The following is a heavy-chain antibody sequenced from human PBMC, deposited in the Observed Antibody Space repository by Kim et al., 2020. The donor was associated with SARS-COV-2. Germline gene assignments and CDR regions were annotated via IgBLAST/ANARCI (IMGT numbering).Heavy chain of an antibody. D-gene: IGHD6-13*01. CDR1: GFTFSSYG. CDR3: AKEPYSSSWYFDY. V-gene: IGHV3-33*06. Sequence: GGSLRLSCAASGFTFSSYGMHWVRQAPGKGLEWVAVIWYDGSNKYYADSVKGRFTISRDNSKNTLYLQMNSLRAEDTAVYYCAKEPYSSSWYFDYWGQGTLVTVSS. CDR2: IWYDGSNK. J-gene: IGHJ4*02.